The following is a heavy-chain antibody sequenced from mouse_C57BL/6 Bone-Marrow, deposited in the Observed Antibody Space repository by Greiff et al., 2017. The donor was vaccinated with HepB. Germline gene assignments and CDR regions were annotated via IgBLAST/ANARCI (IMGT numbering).Heavy chain of an antibody. CDR1: GFSLTSYG. J-gene: IGHJ3*01. V-gene: IGHV2-5*01. CDR3: AKTEIYYYGSSYAWFAY. CDR2: IWRGGST. Sequence: VKLMESGPGLVQPSQSLSITCTVSGFSLTSYGVHWVRQSPGKGLEWLGVIWRGGSTDYNAAFMSRLSITKDNSKSQVFFKMNSLQADDTAIYYCAKTEIYYYGSSYAWFAYWGQGTLVTVSA. D-gene: IGHD1-1*01.